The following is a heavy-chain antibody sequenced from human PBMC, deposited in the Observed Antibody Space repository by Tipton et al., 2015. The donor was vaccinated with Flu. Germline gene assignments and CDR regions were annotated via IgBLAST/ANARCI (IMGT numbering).Heavy chain of an antibody. Sequence: SLRLSCAASGFTFSDYYMSWIRQLPGKGLEWVSHISSSSSTINYADSVKGRFTISRDNAKNSLYLQINSLRAEDTAVYYCARDHPPSITVLGEITDYFGMTVWGQGTTVTVSS. CDR2: ISSSSSTI. D-gene: IGHD3-3*01. J-gene: IGHJ6*02. CDR3: ARDHPPSITVLGEITDYFGMTV. V-gene: IGHV3-11*01. CDR1: GFTFSDYY.